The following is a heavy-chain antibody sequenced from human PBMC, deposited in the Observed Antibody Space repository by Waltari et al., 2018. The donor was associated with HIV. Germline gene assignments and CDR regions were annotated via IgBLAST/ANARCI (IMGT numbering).Heavy chain of an antibody. D-gene: IGHD1-26*01. J-gene: IGHJ2*01. CDR1: GGSVSSSSYF. CDR3: ARHALRVGAAYWNVDL. V-gene: IGHV4-39*01. Sequence: QLQLQESGPGLVKPSETLSLTCTVPGGSVSSSSYFWGWIRQPPGKGLEWVGRIYYTGRASYNPSLKGRVTISVDTSKNQFSLKVTSVTAADTAVYYCARHALRVGAAYWNVDLWGRGTLVTVSS. CDR2: IYYTGRA.